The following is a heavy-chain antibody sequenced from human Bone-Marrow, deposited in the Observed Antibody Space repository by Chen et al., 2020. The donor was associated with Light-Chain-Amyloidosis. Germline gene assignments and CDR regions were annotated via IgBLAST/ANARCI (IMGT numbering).Heavy chain of an antibody. V-gene: IGHV1-18*01. D-gene: IGHD3-3*01. CDR1: GYTFTSYG. CDR2: ISAYNGTT. Sequence: QVQLVQSGAEVKKPGASVKVSCKASGYTFTSYGISWVRQAPGQGLEWMGWISAYNGTTNYEQKLQCRVNMTTDASTSTAYMELRRLRSDDTAVYYCARELAGITIFGVVTAPDYWGQGTLVTCLL. CDR3: ARELAGITIFGVVTAPDY. J-gene: IGHJ4*02.